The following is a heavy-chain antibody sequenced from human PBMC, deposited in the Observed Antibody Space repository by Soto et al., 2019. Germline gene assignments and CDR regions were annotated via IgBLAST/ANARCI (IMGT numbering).Heavy chain of an antibody. CDR1: GYTFTSYY. J-gene: IGHJ4*02. V-gene: IGHV1-46*01. CDR3: AKDPTNTMFREVMVAGYFDY. D-gene: IGHD3-10*01. CDR2: IDPSGGST. Sequence: ASVKVSCKASGYTFTSYYMHWVRQAPGQGLEWMGIIDPSGGSTSYAQKFQGRVTMTRDTSTSTVYMELSSLRSEDTAVYYCAKDPTNTMFREVMVAGYFDYWAREPWSPSPQ.